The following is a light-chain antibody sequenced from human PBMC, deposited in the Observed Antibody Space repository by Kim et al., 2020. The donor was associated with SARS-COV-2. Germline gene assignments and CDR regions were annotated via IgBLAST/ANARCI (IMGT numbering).Light chain of an antibody. Sequence: VALGQTVRITCQGDSLRSDYESWYQQKPGQAPVLVIYGKNNRPSGIPDRFSGSSSGNTASLTITGAQAEDEADYYCNSRDSSGNVVFGGGTQLTVL. CDR3: NSRDSSGNVV. V-gene: IGLV3-19*01. J-gene: IGLJ2*01. CDR1: SLRSDY. CDR2: GKN.